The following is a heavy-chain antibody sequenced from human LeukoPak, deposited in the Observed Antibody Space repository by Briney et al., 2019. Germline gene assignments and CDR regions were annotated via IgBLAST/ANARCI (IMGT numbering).Heavy chain of an antibody. CDR2: IYTSGST. J-gene: IGHJ5*02. CDR1: GGSISSYY. CDR3: ARVWRFGELTWFDP. V-gene: IGHV4-4*07. D-gene: IGHD3-10*01. Sequence: PSETLSLTCTASGGSISSYYWSWIRQPAGKGLEWIGRIYTSGSTNYNPSLKSRVTMSVDTSKNQFSLKLSSVTAADTAVYYCARVWRFGELTWFDPWGQGTLVTVSS.